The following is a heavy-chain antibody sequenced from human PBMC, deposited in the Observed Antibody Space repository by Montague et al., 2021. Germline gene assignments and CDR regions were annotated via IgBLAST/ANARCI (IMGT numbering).Heavy chain of an antibody. CDR2: IHYTGST. CDR3: AKWRGGADSEDYHYYMDV. CDR1: GGSLSSGNHW. D-gene: IGHD2-15*01. V-gene: IGHV4-61*01. Sequence: SETLSLTCTVSGGSLSSGNHWWSWIRQPPGKGLEWIGYIHYTGSTDYNPSLKNRVTISVDTSKQLFSLRLNSVTAADTAIYYCAKWRGGADSEDYHYYMDVWGKGATVTVSS. J-gene: IGHJ6*03.